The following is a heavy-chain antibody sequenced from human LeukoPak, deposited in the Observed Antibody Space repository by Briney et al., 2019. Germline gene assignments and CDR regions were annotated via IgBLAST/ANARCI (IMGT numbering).Heavy chain of an antibody. CDR2: INWNGGST. V-gene: IGHV3-20*04. J-gene: IGHJ5*02. CDR3: ARDSSGWRNWFDP. D-gene: IGHD6-19*01. CDR1: GFTFDDYG. Sequence: GGSLRLSCAAFGFTFDDYGMSWVRQAPGKGLEWVSGINWNGGSTGYADSVKGRFTISRDNAKNSLYLQMNSLRAEDTAVYYCARDSSGWRNWFDPWGQGTLVTVSS.